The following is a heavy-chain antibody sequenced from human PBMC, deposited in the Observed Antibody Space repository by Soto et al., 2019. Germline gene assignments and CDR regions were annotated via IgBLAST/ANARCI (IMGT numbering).Heavy chain of an antibody. Sequence: EVQLVESGGGLVQPGGSLRLSCAASGFTFSSYWMHWVRQAPGKGLVWVSRINSDGSSASYADSVKGRFTLSRGNAKNKLYLHMNSLRAGDTAAYYCASGAYYDLWSMDVWGQGTTVTVSS. D-gene: IGHD3-3*01. J-gene: IGHJ6*02. V-gene: IGHV3-74*01. CDR1: GFTFSSYW. CDR3: ASGAYYDLWSMDV. CDR2: INSDGSSA.